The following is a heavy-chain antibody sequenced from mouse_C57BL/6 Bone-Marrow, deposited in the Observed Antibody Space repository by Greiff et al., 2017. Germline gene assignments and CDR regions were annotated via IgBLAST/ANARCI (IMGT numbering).Heavy chain of an antibody. CDR2: INPSSGYT. J-gene: IGHJ2*01. D-gene: IGHD1-1*01. CDR3: ARLHYYGSVYYFDY. Sequence: VQLVESGAELARPGASVKMSCKASGYTFTSYTMHWVKQRPGQGLEWIGYINPSSGYTKYNQKFKDKATLTADKSSSTAYMQLSSLTSEDSAVYYCARLHYYGSVYYFDYWGQGTTLTVSS. V-gene: IGHV1-4*01. CDR1: GYTFTSYT.